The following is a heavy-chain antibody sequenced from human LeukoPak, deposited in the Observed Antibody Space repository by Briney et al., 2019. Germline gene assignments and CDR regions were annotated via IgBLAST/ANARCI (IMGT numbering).Heavy chain of an antibody. D-gene: IGHD5-18*01. CDR1: GFTVSSNH. Sequence: GGSLRPSCAVSGFTVSSNHMTWVRQAPGKGLEWVSAISGGGGSTYYADSVKGRFTISRDNSKNTLYLQMNSLRAEDTAVYYCAKGGYSYPFDPYGQGTLVTVSS. J-gene: IGHJ5*02. CDR3: AKGGYSYPFDP. V-gene: IGHV3-23*01. CDR2: ISGGGGST.